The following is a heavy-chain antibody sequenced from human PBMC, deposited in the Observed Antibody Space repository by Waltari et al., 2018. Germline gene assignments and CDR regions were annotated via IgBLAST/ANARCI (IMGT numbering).Heavy chain of an antibody. D-gene: IGHD2-2*01. CDR3: AKDHVVVVPGGMTKVFDY. V-gene: IGHV3-30*02. Sequence: QVHLVESGGGVVQPGGSLRLSCAASGFIFSSYGRPWFPQAPGKGLEWVAFITYDGSNKYYADSMKGRFTVSRDNSKNTLFLQMNTLRAEDTAVYYCAKDHVVVVPGGMTKVFDYWGQGTLVTVSS. CDR2: ITYDGSNK. CDR1: GFIFSSYG. J-gene: IGHJ4*02.